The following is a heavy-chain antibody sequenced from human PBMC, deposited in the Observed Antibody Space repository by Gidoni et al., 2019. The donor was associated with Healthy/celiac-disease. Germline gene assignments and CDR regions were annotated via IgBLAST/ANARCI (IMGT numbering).Heavy chain of an antibody. D-gene: IGHD3-22*01. CDR1: GGSISSSSYY. V-gene: IGHV4-39*07. J-gene: IGHJ4*02. CDR2: IYYSGGT. CDR3: AGERDYYDSSDGVVELDY. Sequence: QLQLQESGPGLVTPSETLSLTCTVSGGSISSSSYYWVWIRQPPGKGLEWIGSIYYSGGTYYHPSIKSRVTISVDTSKIQFSLKLSSVTAADTAVYYCAGERDYYDSSDGVVELDYWGQGTLVTVSS.